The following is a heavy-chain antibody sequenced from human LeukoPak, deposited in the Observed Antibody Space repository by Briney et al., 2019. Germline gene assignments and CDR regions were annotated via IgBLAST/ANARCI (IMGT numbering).Heavy chain of an antibody. CDR3: ASAVYFGDLTVFDS. CDR1: GGSISSSSYY. Sequence: PSETLSLTCTVSGGSISSSSYYWGWIRQPPGKGLEWIGSIYYSGSTYYNPSLKSRVTISADRSKNEISLMLTSVTAADTAVYFCASAVYFGDLTVFDSWGPGTLVTVSS. CDR2: IYYSGST. J-gene: IGHJ4*02. V-gene: IGHV4-39*07. D-gene: IGHD3-10*01.